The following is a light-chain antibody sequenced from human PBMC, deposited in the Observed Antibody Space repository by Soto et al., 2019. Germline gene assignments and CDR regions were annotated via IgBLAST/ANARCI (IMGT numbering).Light chain of an antibody. Sequence: ERVLAQSPATLSLSPGRGATGSCRASQSVSSHLAWYQKKRGQAPRLLIYDSSSRASGIPARFSGRGCGTDFALPISYLDPEAFALPYCQPGGNWPVTFAQGTRLEIK. CDR1: QSVSSH. J-gene: IGKJ5*01. CDR2: DSS. V-gene: IGKV3-11*01. CDR3: QPGGNWPVT.